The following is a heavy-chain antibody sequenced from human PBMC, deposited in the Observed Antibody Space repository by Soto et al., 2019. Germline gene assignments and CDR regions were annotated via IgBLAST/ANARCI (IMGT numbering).Heavy chain of an antibody. CDR2: ISQSGNT. Sequence: KPSETLSLTCSIYSGSFSGYYWSWIRQPPGKGLEWIGEISQSGNTNYSPSLKSRVSISIDTSKKQFSLNLASVSAAYTAVYYCARAPKVSGSSQTRPDFWGQGTLVTVSS. CDR1: SGSFSGYY. J-gene: IGHJ4*02. V-gene: IGHV4-34*01. D-gene: IGHD6-6*01. CDR3: ARAPKVSGSSQTRPDF.